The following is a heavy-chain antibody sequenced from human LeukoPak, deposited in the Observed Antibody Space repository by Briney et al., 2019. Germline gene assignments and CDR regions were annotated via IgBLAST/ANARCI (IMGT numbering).Heavy chain of an antibody. V-gene: IGHV4-39*01. J-gene: IGHJ4*02. Sequence: SETLSLTCTVSGGPISSSSYYWGWMRQPPGKGLEWIGSIYYSGSTYYNPSLKSRVTVSVDTSKNQFSLKLSSVTAADTAVYYCATYSSIPGTFDYWGQGTLVTVSS. CDR1: GGPISSSSYY. CDR3: ATYSSIPGTFDY. D-gene: IGHD6-6*01. CDR2: IYYSGST.